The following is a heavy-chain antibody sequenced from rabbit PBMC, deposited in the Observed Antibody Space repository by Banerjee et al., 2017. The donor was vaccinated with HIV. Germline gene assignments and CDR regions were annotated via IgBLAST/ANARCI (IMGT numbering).Heavy chain of an antibody. D-gene: IGHD4-1*01. CDR3: ARDLAGVIGWNFGL. CDR1: GFSFSSGYD. Sequence: QEQLVESGGGLVQPEGSLTLTCTASGFSFSSGYDMCWVRQAPGKGLEWIACIDTGSSGSTYYASWAKGRFTISKTSSTVDLKMTSLTVADTATYFCARDLAGVIGWNFGLWGQGTLVTVS. J-gene: IGHJ3*01. CDR2: IDTGSSGST. V-gene: IGHV1S45*01.